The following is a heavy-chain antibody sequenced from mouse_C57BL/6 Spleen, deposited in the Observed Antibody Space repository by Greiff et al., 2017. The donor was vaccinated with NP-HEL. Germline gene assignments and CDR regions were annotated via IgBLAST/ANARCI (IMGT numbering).Heavy chain of an antibody. J-gene: IGHJ1*03. CDR2: ISNGGGST. CDR3: ARHNYSNPSYWYFDV. V-gene: IGHV5-12*01. D-gene: IGHD2-5*01. CDR1: GFTFSDYY. Sequence: EVKVVESGGGLVQPGGSLKLSCAASGFTFSDYYMYWVRQTPEKRLEWVAYISNGGGSTYYPDTVKGRFTISRDNAKNTLYLQMSRLKSEDTAMYYCARHNYSNPSYWYFDVWGTGTTVTVSS.